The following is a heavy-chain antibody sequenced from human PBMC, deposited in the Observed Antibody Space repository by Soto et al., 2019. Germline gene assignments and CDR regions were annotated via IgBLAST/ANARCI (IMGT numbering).Heavy chain of an antibody. CDR1: GGSFSGYY. CDR2: INHSGST. Sequence: TSETLSLTCAVYGGSFSGYYWSWIRQPPGKGREWIGEINHSGSTNYNPSLKSRVTISVDTSKNQFSLKLSSVTAADTAVYYCARAGVITMVRGVIITGYFDYWGQGTLVTVSS. V-gene: IGHV4-34*01. D-gene: IGHD3-10*01. CDR3: ARAGVITMVRGVIITGYFDY. J-gene: IGHJ4*02.